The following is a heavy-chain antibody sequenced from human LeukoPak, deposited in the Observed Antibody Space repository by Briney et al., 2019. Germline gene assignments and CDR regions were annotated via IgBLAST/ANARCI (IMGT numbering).Heavy chain of an antibody. CDR1: GFTFSSYA. CDR2: IRGSGGST. V-gene: IGHV3-23*01. CDR3: PKTAYDILTGYFSRASMDV. Sequence: GGSLRLSCAAAGFTFSSYAMNWVRQVPGKGLEWVSGIRGSGGSTYYADSVKGLLTISRDNSKNTLYLQVDSMRAEDTVFYYRPKTAYDILTGYFSRASMDVWGQGTTVTVSS. J-gene: IGHJ6*02. D-gene: IGHD3-9*01.